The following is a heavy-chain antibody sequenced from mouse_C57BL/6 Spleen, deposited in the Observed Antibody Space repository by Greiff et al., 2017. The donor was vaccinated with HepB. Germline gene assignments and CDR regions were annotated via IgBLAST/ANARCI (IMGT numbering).Heavy chain of an antibody. CDR2: INPNNGGT. Sequence: EVQLQQSGPELVKPGASVKMSCKASGYTFTDYNMHWVQQSHGKSLEWIGYINPNNGGTSYNQKFKGKATLTVNKSSSTAYMELRSLTSEDSAVYYCASVLSTTVGDAMDYWGQGTSVTVSS. CDR3: ASVLSTTVGDAMDY. V-gene: IGHV1-22*01. J-gene: IGHJ4*01. CDR1: GYTFTDYN. D-gene: IGHD1-1*01.